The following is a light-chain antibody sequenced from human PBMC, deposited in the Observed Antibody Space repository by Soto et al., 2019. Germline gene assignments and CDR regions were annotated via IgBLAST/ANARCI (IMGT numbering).Light chain of an antibody. CDR1: QSVAKNY. J-gene: IGKJ2*03. Sequence: EIVLTQSPGTLSLSPGERATLSCRASQSVAKNYLAWYQQKPGQAPRLLVYGASNRATGIPDRISGSGSGTDFTLTINRLEPEDSAVYYCHQYVTAPPYSFGQGTKLEI. CDR2: GAS. V-gene: IGKV3-20*01. CDR3: HQYVTAPPYS.